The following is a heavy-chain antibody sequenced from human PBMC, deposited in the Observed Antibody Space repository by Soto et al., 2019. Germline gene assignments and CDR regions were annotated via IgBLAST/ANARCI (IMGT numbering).Heavy chain of an antibody. Sequence: QVQLQESGPGLVKPSETLSLTCTVSGGSIRSYYWSWIRQPPGKGLEWIGYIYYSGSTNYNPSLKRRVTISVDTSKNQFSLKLSSVTAADTAVYYCARRWGPTFDYWCQGTLVTVSS. J-gene: IGHJ4*02. V-gene: IGHV4-59*08. D-gene: IGHD3-16*01. CDR2: IYYSGST. CDR1: GGSIRSYY. CDR3: ARRWGPTFDY.